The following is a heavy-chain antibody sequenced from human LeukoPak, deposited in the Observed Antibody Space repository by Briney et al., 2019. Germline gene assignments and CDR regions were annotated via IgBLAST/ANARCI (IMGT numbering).Heavy chain of an antibody. V-gene: IGHV4-4*07. J-gene: IGHJ6*03. D-gene: IGHD3-10*01. CDR1: GGSIGIYY. CDR2: IFTSGIA. CDR3: AREISGTYYNPLGYMDV. Sequence: PSETLSLTCTVSGGSIGIYYWNWIRRPAGKGLEWIGRIFTSGIANYNPSLKSRVTMSVDTSKNQFSLNLSSVTAADTAVYYCAREISGTYYNPLGYMDVWGKGTTVTVSS.